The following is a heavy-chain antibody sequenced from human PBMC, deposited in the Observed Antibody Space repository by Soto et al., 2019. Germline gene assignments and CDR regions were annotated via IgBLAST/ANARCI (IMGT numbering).Heavy chain of an antibody. CDR3: ARGVSAGVDY. V-gene: IGHV1-8*01. D-gene: IGHD1-26*01. J-gene: IGHJ4*02. CDR2: MQPSNGRT. Sequence: ASVKVSCKASGDSFTSLDINWVRQTAGQGLEWMGWMQPSNGRTGYEQKFQGRVTMTRDTSINTAYMELTTLTSDDTAFYYCARGVSAGVDYWGQGTLVTVSS. CDR1: GDSFTSLD.